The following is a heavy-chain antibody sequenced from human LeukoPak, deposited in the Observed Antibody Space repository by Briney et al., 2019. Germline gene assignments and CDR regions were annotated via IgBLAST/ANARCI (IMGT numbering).Heavy chain of an antibody. Sequence: HSGGSLRLSCAASEFSVGSTYMTWVRQAPGKGLEWVSLIYSGGSTYYADSVKGRFTISRDNSKNTLYLQMNSLRAEDTAVYYCAKDGEQLLWFGEDPWGAFDYWGQGTLVTVSS. D-gene: IGHD3-10*01. CDR2: IYSGGST. J-gene: IGHJ4*02. CDR1: EFSVGSTY. V-gene: IGHV3-66*01. CDR3: AKDGEQLLWFGEDPWGAFDY.